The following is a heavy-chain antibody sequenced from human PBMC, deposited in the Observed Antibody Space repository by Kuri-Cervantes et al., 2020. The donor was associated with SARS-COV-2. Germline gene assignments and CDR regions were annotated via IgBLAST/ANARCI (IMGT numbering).Heavy chain of an antibody. CDR1: GFTFSSYS. Sequence: ETLSLTCAASGFTFSSYSMNWVRQAPGKGLEWVSYISSSSSTIYYADSVKGRFTISRDNAKNSLYLQMNSLRAEDTAVYYCARDLSYMDVWGKGTTVTVSS. J-gene: IGHJ6*03. CDR2: ISSSSSTI. D-gene: IGHD2/OR15-2a*01. V-gene: IGHV3-48*01. CDR3: ARDLSYMDV.